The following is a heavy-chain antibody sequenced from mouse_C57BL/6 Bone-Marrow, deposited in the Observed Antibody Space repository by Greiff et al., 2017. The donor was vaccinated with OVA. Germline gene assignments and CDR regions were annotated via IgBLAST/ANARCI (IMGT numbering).Heavy chain of an antibody. CDR2: ISSGSSTI. CDR1: GFTFSDYG. CDR3: ARNYGSSYSFDY. D-gene: IGHD1-1*01. Sequence: EVQLKESGGGLVKPGGSLKLSCAASGFTFSDYGMHWVRQAPEKGLEWVAYISSGSSTIYYADTVKGRFTISRDNAKNTLFLQMTSLRSEDTGMYYCARNYGSSYSFDYWGQGTTLTDSS. J-gene: IGHJ2*01. V-gene: IGHV5-17*01.